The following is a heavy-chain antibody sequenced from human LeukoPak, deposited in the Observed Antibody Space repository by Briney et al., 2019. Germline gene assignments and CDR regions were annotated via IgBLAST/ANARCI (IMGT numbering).Heavy chain of an antibody. Sequence: SETLSLTCTVSGGSISSGSYFWSWIRQPAGKGLEWIGRIYTSGSTNYGPSLKSRVTISVGTSRNQFSLNLTSVTAADTAMYYCAREGLNMVRGVIPKEAWGWFDPWGQGTLVTVSS. CDR1: GGSISSGSYF. J-gene: IGHJ5*02. CDR3: AREGLNMVRGVIPKEAWGWFDP. V-gene: IGHV4-61*02. CDR2: IYTSGST. D-gene: IGHD3-10*01.